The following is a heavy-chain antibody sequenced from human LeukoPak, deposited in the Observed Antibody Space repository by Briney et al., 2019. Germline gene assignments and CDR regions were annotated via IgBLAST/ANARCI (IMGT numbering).Heavy chain of an antibody. CDR1: GYTFTSHG. D-gene: IGHD3-22*01. V-gene: IGHV1-18*01. Sequence: ASVKVSCKASGYTFTSHGISWVRQAPGQGLEWMGWISTYNGNTNYAQKLQGRVSVTTDTSTSTAYMDLRSLRSDDTAVYYCARRSYYYDSSGYFLDWFDPWGQGTLVTVSS. CDR3: ARRSYYYDSSGYFLDWFDP. J-gene: IGHJ5*02. CDR2: ISTYNGNT.